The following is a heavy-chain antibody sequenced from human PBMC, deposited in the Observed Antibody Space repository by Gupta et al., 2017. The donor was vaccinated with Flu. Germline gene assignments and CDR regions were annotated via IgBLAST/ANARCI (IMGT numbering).Heavy chain of an antibody. Sequence: EVQLVESGGGLMQPGGSLRLSCAGSGFSVSTDYMSWVRQAPGKGLEWVSVIDSGDVTRYADSVQGRFTISRDTSKNTLYLQMDSLRAEDTAVYCCARDEGREPAFFYWGQGTLVTVSS. J-gene: IGHJ4*02. D-gene: IGHD3-3*01. CDR1: GFSVSTDY. V-gene: IGHV3-53*01. CDR3: ARDEGREPAFFY. CDR2: IDSGDVT.